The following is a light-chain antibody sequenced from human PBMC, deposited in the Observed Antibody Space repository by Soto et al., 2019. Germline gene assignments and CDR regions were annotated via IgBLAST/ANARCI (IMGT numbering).Light chain of an antibody. CDR3: QSYDNSLSGSWV. V-gene: IGLV1-40*01. CDR2: GNR. CDR1: SSNLGAGYD. Sequence: QSALTQPPSVSGAPGQRVTISCTGNSSNLGAGYDVHWYQQLPGAAPKLVIFGNRNRPSGVPERFSGSKSGTSASLAINGLQAEDEAHYYCQSYDNSLSGSWVFGGGTKLTVL. J-gene: IGLJ3*02.